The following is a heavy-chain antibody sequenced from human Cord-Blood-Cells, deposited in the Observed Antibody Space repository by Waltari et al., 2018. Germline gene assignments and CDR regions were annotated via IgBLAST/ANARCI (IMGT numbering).Heavy chain of an antibody. CDR1: GGSFSGYY. CDR3: ARGPDTIFGVVIHDY. Sequence: QVQLQQWGAGLLKPSETLSLTCAVSGGSFSGYYWSWIRQPPGKGLEWIGEINHSGSTNYNPSLKSRVTISVDTSKNQFSLKLSSVTAADTAVYYCARGPDTIFGVVIHDYWGQGTLVTVSS. V-gene: IGHV4-34*01. CDR2: INHSGST. J-gene: IGHJ4*02. D-gene: IGHD3-3*01.